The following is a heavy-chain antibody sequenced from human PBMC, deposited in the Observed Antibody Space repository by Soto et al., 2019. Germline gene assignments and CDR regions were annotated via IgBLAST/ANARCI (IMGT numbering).Heavy chain of an antibody. CDR3: ARKSQWLSGYIYHVMDV. D-gene: IGHD6-19*01. CDR2: INVGGDTR. V-gene: IGHV3-48*03. J-gene: IGHJ6*02. CDR1: GFMFSSYE. Sequence: PGGSLRLSCAASGFMFSSYELNWVRLAPGKGLEWVSYINVGGDTRHYADSVRGRFTITRDDAKGSLYLQMDSLRVEDTAVYFCARKSQWLSGYIYHVMDVWSQGTSVSLSS.